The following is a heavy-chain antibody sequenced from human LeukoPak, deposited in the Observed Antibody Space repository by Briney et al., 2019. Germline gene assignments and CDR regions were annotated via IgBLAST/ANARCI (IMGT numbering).Heavy chain of an antibody. J-gene: IGHJ4*02. CDR3: ASGSMVTITFDY. Sequence: SETLSLTCTVSGGSISSYYWSWIRQPPGKGLEWIGYIYYSGSTNYNPSLKSRVTISVDTSKNQFSLKLSSVTAADTAVYYCASGSMVTITFDYWGQGTLVTVSS. CDR1: GGSISSYY. CDR2: IYYSGST. V-gene: IGHV4-59*01. D-gene: IGHD5-24*01.